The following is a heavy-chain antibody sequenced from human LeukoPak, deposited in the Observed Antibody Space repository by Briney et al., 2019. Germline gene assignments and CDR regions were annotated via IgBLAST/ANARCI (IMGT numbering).Heavy chain of an antibody. J-gene: IGHJ6*02. CDR1: GFTFSDYY. Sequence: EGSLRLSCAASGFTFSDYYMSWIRQAPGKGLEWVSYISSSGSTIYYADSVKGRFTISRDNAKNSLYLQMNSLRAEDTAVYYCARDRGPQKTATSGIAPAYYYYGMDVWGQGTTVTVSS. D-gene: IGHD6-25*01. CDR3: ARDRGPQKTATSGIAPAYYYYGMDV. CDR2: ISSSGSTI. V-gene: IGHV3-11*01.